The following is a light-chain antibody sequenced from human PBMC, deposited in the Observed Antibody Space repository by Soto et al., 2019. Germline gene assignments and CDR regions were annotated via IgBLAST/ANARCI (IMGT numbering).Light chain of an antibody. V-gene: IGKV3-20*01. Sequence: EIVMTQFPATLSVSPLAGATLSCSASRSVSSKFLAWYQQKPGQAPRLLIYGASSRATGIPDRFSGSGSGTDFTVTISRLEPEDFAVYYCQKYGSSPINCGQGTRLEIK. CDR2: GAS. CDR3: QKYGSSPIN. CDR1: RSVSSKF. J-gene: IGKJ5*01.